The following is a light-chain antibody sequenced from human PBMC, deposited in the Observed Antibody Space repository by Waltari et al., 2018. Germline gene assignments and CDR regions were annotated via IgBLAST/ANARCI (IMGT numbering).Light chain of an antibody. CDR3: SSYAGNNTWV. J-gene: IGLJ2*01. V-gene: IGLV2-11*01. CDR2: DVS. Sequence: QAALTQPPSVSGSPRQSVTISCTGTSSDIGGYNYVSWYQQHPGKAPKLMIYDVSKRPSGVSDRFSGSKSGNTASLTISGLQAEDEADYYCSSYAGNNTWVFGGGTRLTVL. CDR1: SSDIGGYNY.